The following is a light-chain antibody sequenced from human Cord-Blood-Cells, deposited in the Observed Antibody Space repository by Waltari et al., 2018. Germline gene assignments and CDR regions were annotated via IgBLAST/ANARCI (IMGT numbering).Light chain of an antibody. CDR3: QQDYSTPRT. V-gene: IGKV4-1*01. Sequence: DIVMTQSPYSLAVSLGERATINCKSSQSVLYSSNNKNYLAWYQQKPGQPPKLLIYWASTRESGVPDRFSGSRSGTDFTLTISSLQAEDVAVYYCQQDYSTPRTFGQGTKVEIK. CDR2: WAS. J-gene: IGKJ1*01. CDR1: QSVLYSSNNKNY.